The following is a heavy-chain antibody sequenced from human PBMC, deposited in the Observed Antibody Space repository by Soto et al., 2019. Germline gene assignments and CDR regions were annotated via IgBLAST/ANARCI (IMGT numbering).Heavy chain of an antibody. Sequence: SVKVSCKASGGTFSSYAISWVRQAPGQGLEWMGGIVPIFGTANYAQKLQGRVTITADESTSTAYMELSSLRSEDTAVYYCAREPYYYDSSGYQYYYYYGMDVWGQGTTVTVSS. CDR2: IVPIFGTA. D-gene: IGHD3-22*01. CDR3: AREPYYYDSSGYQYYYYYGMDV. V-gene: IGHV1-69*13. J-gene: IGHJ6*02. CDR1: GGTFSSYA.